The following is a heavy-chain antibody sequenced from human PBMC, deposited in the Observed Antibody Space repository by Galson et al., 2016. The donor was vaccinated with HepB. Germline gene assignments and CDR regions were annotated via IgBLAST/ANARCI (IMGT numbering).Heavy chain of an antibody. CDR3: AKDGRGFHPYNWFAP. CDR2: ISGTGGST. CDR1: GFTFSSYA. Sequence: SLRLSCAASGFTFSSYAMTWVRQAPGRGLEWVTAISGTGGSTYYADSVKGRFTISRDNSKNTLYLQINSLRAEDTAVYYCAKDGRGFHPYNWFAPWGQGPLVPAPS. D-gene: IGHD1-1*01. J-gene: IGHJ5*02. V-gene: IGHV3-23*01.